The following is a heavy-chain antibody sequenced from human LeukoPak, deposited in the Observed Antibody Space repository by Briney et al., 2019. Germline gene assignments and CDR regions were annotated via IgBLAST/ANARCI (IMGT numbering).Heavy chain of an antibody. CDR3: ARGVGRPRVKSPDY. CDR1: GGSFSGYY. J-gene: IGHJ4*02. Sequence: PSETLSLTCAVYGGSFSGYYWSWIRQPPGKGLEWIGEINHSGSTNYSPSLKSRVTISVDTSKNHFSLKLSSVTAADKAVYYCARGVGRPRVKSPDYWGQGTLVTVSS. CDR2: INHSGST. D-gene: IGHD2-15*01. V-gene: IGHV4-34*01.